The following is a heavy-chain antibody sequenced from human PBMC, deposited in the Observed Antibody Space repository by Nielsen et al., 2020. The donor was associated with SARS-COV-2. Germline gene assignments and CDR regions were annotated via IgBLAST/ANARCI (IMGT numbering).Heavy chain of an antibody. Sequence: GESLKISCVASGFTFSSHWMHWVRQVPGKGLLWLSRINNDGSSTSYADSVKGRFTISRDNAKNPLWLEMNSLRVDDTAVYYCVGDTGGRWGELWGQGTLVTVSS. CDR3: VGDTGGRWGEL. CDR1: GFTFSSHW. V-gene: IGHV3-74*01. D-gene: IGHD2-15*01. J-gene: IGHJ4*02. CDR2: INNDGSST.